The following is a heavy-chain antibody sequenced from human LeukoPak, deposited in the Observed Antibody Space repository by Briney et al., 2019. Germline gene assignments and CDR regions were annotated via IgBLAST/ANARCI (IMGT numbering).Heavy chain of an antibody. CDR3: ARELVGATRSYLDY. V-gene: IGHV4-59*01. CDR1: GGSISSYY. D-gene: IGHD1-26*01. Sequence: ASETLSLTCTVSGGSISSYYWSWIRQPPGKGLEWIGYIYYSGSTNYNPSLKSRVTISLDTSKNQFSLKLSSVTAADTAVYYCARELVGATRSYLDYWGQGTLVTVSS. CDR2: IYYSGST. J-gene: IGHJ4*02.